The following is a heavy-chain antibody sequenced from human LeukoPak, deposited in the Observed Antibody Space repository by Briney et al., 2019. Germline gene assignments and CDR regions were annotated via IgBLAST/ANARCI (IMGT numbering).Heavy chain of an antibody. CDR1: GFTFSGYT. CDR3: ARDDRIVVATGTFDY. D-gene: IGHD2-21*02. V-gene: IGHV3-30-3*01. Sequence: GGSLRLSCAASGFTFSGYTMNWVRQAPGKGLEWVAVISYDGSNEYYADSVKGRFTISRDNSKNTLYLQMNSLRAEDTAVYYCARDDRIVVATGTFDYWGQGTLVTVSS. CDR2: ISYDGSNE. J-gene: IGHJ4*02.